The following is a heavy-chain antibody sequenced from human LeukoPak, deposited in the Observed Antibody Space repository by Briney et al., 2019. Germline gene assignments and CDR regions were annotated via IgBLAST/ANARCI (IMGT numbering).Heavy chain of an antibody. CDR3: VRRGAGQTFDY. Sequence: SQTLSLTCAISGDSVSSNSATWIWIRQSPSRGLEWLGRTYYRSEWYNDYAVSVKSRITINPDTSKNQFSLQLNSVTPEDTAVYYCVRRGAGQTFDYWGQGTLVTVSS. J-gene: IGHJ4*02. CDR1: GDSVSSNSAT. D-gene: IGHD4/OR15-4a*01. CDR2: TYYRSEWYN. V-gene: IGHV6-1*01.